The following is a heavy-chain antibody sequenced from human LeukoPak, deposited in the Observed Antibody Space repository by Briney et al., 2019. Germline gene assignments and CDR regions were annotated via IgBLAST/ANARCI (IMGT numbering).Heavy chain of an antibody. CDR2: ISGSGGST. CDR3: AKDHVLPDSGYDY. CDR1: GFAFSNYW. D-gene: IGHD5-12*01. Sequence: PGGSLRLSCAASGFAFSNYWMSWVRQAPGKGLEWVSAISGSGGSTYYADSVKGRFTISRDNSKNTLYLQMNSLRAEDTAVYYCAKDHVLPDSGYDYWGQGTLVTVSS. V-gene: IGHV3-23*01. J-gene: IGHJ4*02.